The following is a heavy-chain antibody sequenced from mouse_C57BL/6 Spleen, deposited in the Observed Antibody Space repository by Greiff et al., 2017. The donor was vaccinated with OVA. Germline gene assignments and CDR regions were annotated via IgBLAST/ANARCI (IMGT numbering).Heavy chain of an antibody. D-gene: IGHD1-1*01. V-gene: IGHV1-50*01. J-gene: IGHJ3*01. CDR2: IDPSDSYT. CDR1: GYTFTSYW. CDR3: ARLATVAPFAY. Sequence: VQLQQPGAELVKPGASVKLSCKASGYTFTSYWMQWVKQRPGQGLEWIGEIDPSDSYTNYNQKFKGKATLTVDTSSSPAYMQLSSLTSEDSAVYYCARLATVAPFAYWGQGTLVTVSA.